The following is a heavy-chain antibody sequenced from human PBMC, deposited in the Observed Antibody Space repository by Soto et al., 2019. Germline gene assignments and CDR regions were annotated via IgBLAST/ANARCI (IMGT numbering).Heavy chain of an antibody. CDR2: ISGSGGST. Sequence: GESLKISFAASGFTFSGYAMSWVRQAPGKGLEWVSAISGSGGSTYYADSVKGRFTISRDNSKNTLYLQMSSLRAEDTAVYYCAKDDYGAPVFDYWGQGTLVTVSS. J-gene: IGHJ4*02. D-gene: IGHD4-17*01. CDR3: AKDDYGAPVFDY. CDR1: GFTFSGYA. V-gene: IGHV3-23*01.